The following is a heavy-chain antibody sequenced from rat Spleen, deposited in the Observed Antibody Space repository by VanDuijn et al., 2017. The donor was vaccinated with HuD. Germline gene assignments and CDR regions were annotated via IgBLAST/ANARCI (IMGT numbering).Heavy chain of an antibody. V-gene: IGHV5-58*01. J-gene: IGHJ2*01. CDR3: TSSGGDRFDY. Sequence: EVQLVESGGGLVQPGRSLKLSCVASGFTFTNYWMYWVRQAPGKGLEWVSSVSNDGGTTYYPDSVKGRFTISRDNAENIVYLQMNSLKSEDTATYYCTSSGGDRFDYWGQGVMVTVSS. CDR2: VSNDGGTT. D-gene: IGHD4-2*01. CDR1: GFTFTNYW.